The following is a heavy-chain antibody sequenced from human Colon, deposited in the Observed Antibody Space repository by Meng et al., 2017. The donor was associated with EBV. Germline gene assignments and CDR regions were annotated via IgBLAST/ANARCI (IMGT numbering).Heavy chain of an antibody. CDR1: GGSLSGAY. Sequence: QLQESXPGLVKPSXPLSLTGAVIGGSLSGAYWNWIRQPPGKGLEWIGEIIHGGSPSYNPSLKSRVTISIDTSKNQLSLMLSSVTAADTAVYYCARRPTGIDYWGQGTLVTVSS. V-gene: IGHV4-34*12. CDR3: ARRPTGIDY. CDR2: IIHGGSP. J-gene: IGHJ4*02. D-gene: IGHD2-8*02.